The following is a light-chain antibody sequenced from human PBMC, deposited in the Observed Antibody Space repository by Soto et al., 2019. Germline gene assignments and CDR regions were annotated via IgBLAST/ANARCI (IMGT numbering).Light chain of an antibody. Sequence: QSVLTQPPSASGTPGQRVTISCSGSSSNIGSNYVYWYQQLPGTAPKLLIYRNNQRPSGVPDRFSGSKSGTSASLAISGLGSEEEANYYGEAGNDSRSFYAFETGTKFTV. CDR2: RNN. CDR1: SSNIGSNY. J-gene: IGLJ1*01. V-gene: IGLV1-47*01. CDR3: EAGNDSRSFYA.